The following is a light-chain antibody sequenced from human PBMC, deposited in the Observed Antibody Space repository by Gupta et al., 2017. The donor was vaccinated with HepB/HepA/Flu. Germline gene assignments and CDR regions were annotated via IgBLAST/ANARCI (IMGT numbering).Light chain of an antibody. CDR1: QDISNY. V-gene: IGKV1-33*01. CDR3: QQYYNLPIT. J-gene: IGKJ4*01. Sequence: DIQMTQSPSSLSASVGDRVTITCQASQDISNYLNWYQQKPGKAPKLLIYDASNLETGVPSRFSGSGPGTDFTFTISSLQPEDIATYYCQQYYNLPITFGGGTKVEIK. CDR2: DAS.